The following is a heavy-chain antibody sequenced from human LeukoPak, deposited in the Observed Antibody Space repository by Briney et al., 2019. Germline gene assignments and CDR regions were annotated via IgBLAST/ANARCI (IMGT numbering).Heavy chain of an antibody. CDR1: GGTFSSYA. V-gene: IGHV1-69*13. D-gene: IGHD6-19*01. CDR2: IIPIFGTA. CDR3: ARDSGGAFDI. Sequence: ASVTVSCKASGGTFSSYAISWVRQAPGQGLEWMGGIIPIFGTANYAQKFQGRVTITADESTSTAYMELSSLRSEDTAVYYCARDSGGAFDIWGQGTMVTVSS. J-gene: IGHJ3*02.